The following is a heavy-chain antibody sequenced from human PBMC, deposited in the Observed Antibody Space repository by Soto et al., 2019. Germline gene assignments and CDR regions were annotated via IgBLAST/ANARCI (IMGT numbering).Heavy chain of an antibody. CDR3: ARVSVYYDSSGSVDY. D-gene: IGHD3-22*01. CDR1: GYTFTGYY. Sequence: ASVKVSCKASGYTFTGYYMHWVRQAPGQGLEWMGWINPNSGDTNYAQKFQGRVTMTRDTSISTAYMELSRLRSDDTAVYYCARVSVYYDSSGSVDYWGQGTLVTVSS. CDR2: INPNSGDT. V-gene: IGHV1-2*02. J-gene: IGHJ4*02.